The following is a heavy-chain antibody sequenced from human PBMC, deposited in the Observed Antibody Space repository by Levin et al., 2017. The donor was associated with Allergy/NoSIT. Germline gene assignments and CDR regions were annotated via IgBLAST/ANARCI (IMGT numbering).Heavy chain of an antibody. CDR2: ISRSGTTT. CDR1: GFTFSDYG. Sequence: ETLSLTCAASGFTFSDYGMNWVRQAPGKGLEWVSFISRSGTTTHYADSAKGRFTTSRDNGENSLYLQMNSLRAEDSAVYYCARDRPRLYAFDLWGQGTMVTVSS. V-gene: IGHV3-48*01. CDR3: ARDRPRLYAFDL. J-gene: IGHJ3*01. D-gene: IGHD3-10*01.